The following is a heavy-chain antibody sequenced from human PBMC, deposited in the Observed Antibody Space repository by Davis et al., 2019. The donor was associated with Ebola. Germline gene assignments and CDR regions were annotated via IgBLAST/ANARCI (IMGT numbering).Heavy chain of an antibody. V-gene: IGHV4-39*01. J-gene: IGHJ4*02. D-gene: IGHD2-8*01. CDR1: GGSISSSSYY. Sequence: MPSETLSLTCTVSGGSISSSSYYWGWIRQPPGKGLEWIGNIYYSGSTYYNPSLKSRVTISVDTSKNQFSLKLSSVTAADTAVYYCARLPGYCTNGVCYTGEIDYWGQGTLVTVSS. CDR2: IYYSGST. CDR3: ARLPGYCTNGVCYTGEIDY.